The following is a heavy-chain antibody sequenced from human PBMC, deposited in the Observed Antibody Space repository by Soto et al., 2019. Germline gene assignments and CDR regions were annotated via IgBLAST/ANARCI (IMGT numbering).Heavy chain of an antibody. V-gene: IGHV1-69*13. CDR2: IIPIFGTA. CDR1: GGTFSSYA. D-gene: IGHD6-13*01. Sequence: SVKVSCKASGGTFSSYAISWVRQAPGQGLEWMGGIIPIFGTANYAQKFQGRVTITADESTSTAYMEPSSLRSEDTAVYYCANASPLRIAAAGRNYYYGMDVWGQGTTVTVSS. J-gene: IGHJ6*02. CDR3: ANASPLRIAAAGRNYYYGMDV.